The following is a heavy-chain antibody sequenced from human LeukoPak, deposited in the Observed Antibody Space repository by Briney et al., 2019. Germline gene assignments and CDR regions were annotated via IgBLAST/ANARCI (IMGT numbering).Heavy chain of an antibody. Sequence: ASETLSLTCTVSGDSISTSSYYWGWIRQPPGKGLEWLGSIYCSGSTYYNPSLKSRVTISVDTSKNQFSLNLYSVTAADTAVFYCARSYYYDYRQIDYWGQGTLVTVS. J-gene: IGHJ4*02. CDR3: ARSYYYDYRQIDY. CDR1: GDSISTSSYY. CDR2: IYCSGST. D-gene: IGHD3-22*01. V-gene: IGHV4-39*01.